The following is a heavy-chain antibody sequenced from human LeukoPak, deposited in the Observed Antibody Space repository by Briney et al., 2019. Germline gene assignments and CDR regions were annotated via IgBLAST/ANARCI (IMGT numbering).Heavy chain of an antibody. V-gene: IGHV4-30-4*08. CDR1: GGSISSGDYY. D-gene: IGHD2-21*01. J-gene: IGHJ4*02. CDR3: ARWIAEPSVKSGLHEYYFDY. CDR2: IYYSGST. Sequence: SETLSLTCTVSGGSISSGDYYWSWIRQPPGKGREWIGYIYYSGSTYYNPSLKSRVTISVDTSKNQFFLKLSSVTAADTAVYYCARWIAEPSVKSGLHEYYFDYWGQGTLVTVSS.